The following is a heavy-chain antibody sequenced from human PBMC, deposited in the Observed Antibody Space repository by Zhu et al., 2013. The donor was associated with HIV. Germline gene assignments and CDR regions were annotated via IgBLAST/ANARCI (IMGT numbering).Heavy chain of an antibody. D-gene: IGHD5-18*01. CDR3: ATERRDGYSDAFDV. Sequence: QVQLAQSGAEMKKPGSSVKVSCKASGGPSSSYGISWVRQAPGQGLEWMGGIIPSFGAANYAQKFQDRVTITADESATIAYLELGSLRSEDTAMYYCATERRDGYSDAFDVWGQGTMVTVSS. J-gene: IGHJ3*01. CDR1: GGPSSSYG. V-gene: IGHV1-69*01. CDR2: IIPSFGAA.